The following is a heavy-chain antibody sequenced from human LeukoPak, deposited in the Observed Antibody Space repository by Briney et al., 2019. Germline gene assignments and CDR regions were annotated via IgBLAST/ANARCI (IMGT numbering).Heavy chain of an antibody. Sequence: ASVKVSCKASGYTFTSYYMHWVRQAPGQGLEWMGIINPSGGSTSYAQKFQGKVTMTRDMSTSTVYMELSSLRSEDTAVYYCARGEVDIVATAASFDYWGQGTLVTVSS. CDR2: INPSGGST. D-gene: IGHD5-12*01. CDR1: GYTFTSYY. V-gene: IGHV1-46*01. CDR3: ARGEVDIVATAASFDY. J-gene: IGHJ4*02.